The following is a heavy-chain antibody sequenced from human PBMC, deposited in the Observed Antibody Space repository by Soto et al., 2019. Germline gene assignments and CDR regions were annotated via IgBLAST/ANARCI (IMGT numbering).Heavy chain of an antibody. CDR3: ARDPGYSGFDFDY. Sequence: GGSLRLSCAASGFTFSSHAMHWVRQAPGKGLEWVAVIWYDGSKKYYADSVKGRFTVARDDSKYTLSLQMNSLRVEDTAVYYCARDPGYSGFDFDYWGQGTLVTVSS. CDR2: IWYDGSKK. J-gene: IGHJ4*02. D-gene: IGHD5-12*01. CDR1: GFTFSSHA. V-gene: IGHV3-33*01.